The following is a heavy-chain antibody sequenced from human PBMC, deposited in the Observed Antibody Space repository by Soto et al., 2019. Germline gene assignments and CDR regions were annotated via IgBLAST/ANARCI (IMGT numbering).Heavy chain of an antibody. Sequence: WTWLRQPPGKGLEWIGYIYYSGSASYNPSLQSRVTMSVDTSKNLFSLRLTSVTAADTAVYYCARETVGTGLDNWFDPWGQGTLVTVSS. CDR2: IYYSGSA. CDR3: ARETVGTGLDNWFDP. D-gene: IGHD2-21*02. J-gene: IGHJ5*02. V-gene: IGHV4-59*01.